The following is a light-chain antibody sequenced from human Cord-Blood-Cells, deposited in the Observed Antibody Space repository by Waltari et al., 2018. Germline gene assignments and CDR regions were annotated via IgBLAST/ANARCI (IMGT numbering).Light chain of an antibody. CDR2: EVS. V-gene: IGLV2-14*01. CDR3: SSYTSSSTLV. J-gene: IGLJ3*02. Sequence: QSALTQPASVSGSPGQSITISCTGTSSPVGGSNHVSWYQQHPGKAPKLMIYEVSNRPSGVSNRFSGSKSGNTASLAISGLQAEDEADYYCSSYTSSSTLVFGGGTKLTVL. CDR1: SSPVGGSNH.